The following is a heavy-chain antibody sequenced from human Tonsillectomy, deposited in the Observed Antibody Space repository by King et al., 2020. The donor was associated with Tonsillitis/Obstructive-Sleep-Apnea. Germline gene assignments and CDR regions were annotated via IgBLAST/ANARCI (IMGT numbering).Heavy chain of an antibody. CDR3: ARGGYCSSGICYRLNAFDM. Sequence: VQLVESGGGLEQPGGSLRLSCAAFGFTFSNHEMDWVRQAPGKGLEWVSYIGSSGTTYYADSVKGRFTISRDNAKNSLYLQMNSLRAEDTAVYYCARGGYCSSGICYRLNAFDMWGQGTMVTVSS. CDR2: IGSSGTT. CDR1: GFTFSNHE. J-gene: IGHJ3*02. V-gene: IGHV3-48*03. D-gene: IGHD2-2*03.